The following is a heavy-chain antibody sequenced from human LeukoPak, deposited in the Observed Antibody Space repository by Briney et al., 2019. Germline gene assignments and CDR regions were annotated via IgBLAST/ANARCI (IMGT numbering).Heavy chain of an antibody. Sequence: ASVKVSCKASGYTFTSYAVHWVRQAPGQRPGWMGWINAGNGNTKYSQKFQGRVPITQDTSASTAYMGQSSLRSEDTAVYYCARRPYYYDSSGYYSKGYFDYWGQGALVTLSS. CDR1: GYTFTSYA. D-gene: IGHD3-22*01. V-gene: IGHV1-3*01. CDR2: INAGNGNT. CDR3: ARRPYYYDSSGYYSKGYFDY. J-gene: IGHJ4*02.